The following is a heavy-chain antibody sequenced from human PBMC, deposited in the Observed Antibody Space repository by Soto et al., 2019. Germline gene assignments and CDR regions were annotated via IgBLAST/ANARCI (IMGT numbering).Heavy chain of an antibody. J-gene: IGHJ4*02. V-gene: IGHV4-38-2*02. CDR3: ARVLGAPLYYFDY. CDR2: IYQSGST. Sequence: SETLSLTCPVSGYSISIGNYWGWIRQPPGKRLEWIGSIYQSGSTYYNPSLRSRATISVDTSKNQFSLKLSSVAAADTAVYYCARVLGAPLYYFDYWGQGILVTVSS. CDR1: GYSISIGNY. D-gene: IGHD1-26*01.